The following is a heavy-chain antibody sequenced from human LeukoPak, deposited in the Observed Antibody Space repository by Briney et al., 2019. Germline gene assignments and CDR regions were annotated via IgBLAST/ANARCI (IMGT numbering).Heavy chain of an antibody. D-gene: IGHD3-22*01. CDR3: ARDTDYNYYDSSGYYQPNFDY. CDR2: ISPILGIA. CDR1: GGTFSSYA. V-gene: IGHV1-69*04. Sequence: ASVKVSCKASGGTFSSYAISWVRQAPGQGLEWMGRISPILGIANYAQKFQGRVTITADKSTSTAYMELSSLRSEDTAVYYCARDTDYNYYDSSGYYQPNFDYWGQGTLVTVSS. J-gene: IGHJ4*02.